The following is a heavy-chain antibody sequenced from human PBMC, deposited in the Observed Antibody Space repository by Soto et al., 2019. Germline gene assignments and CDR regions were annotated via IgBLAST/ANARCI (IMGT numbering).Heavy chain of an antibody. CDR3: AREYYYDSSGFDY. V-gene: IGHV4-61*08. D-gene: IGHD3-22*01. CDR1: GGSISSGGYY. J-gene: IGHJ4*02. CDR2: IYYSGST. Sequence: PSETLSLTCTVSGGSISSGGYYWSWIRQHPGKGLEWIGYIYYSGSTNYNPSLKSRVTISVDTSKNQFSLKLSSVTAADTAVYYCAREYYYDSSGFDYWGQGTLVTVSS.